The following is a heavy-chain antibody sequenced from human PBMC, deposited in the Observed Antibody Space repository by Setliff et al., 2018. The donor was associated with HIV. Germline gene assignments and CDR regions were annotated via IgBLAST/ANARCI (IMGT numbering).Heavy chain of an antibody. D-gene: IGHD6-13*01. CDR2: IYSSGST. Sequence: SQTLSLTCGVYGGSFSGYYWGWIRQPPGKRLEWLGSIYSSGSTSYNPSLSSRLTISVDTSKNHVSLRLSSVTAADTGVYYCARHRDPPGTSWIYYYYYMDLWGEGTTVTVSS. CDR3: ARHRDPPGTSWIYYYYYMDL. V-gene: IGHV4-39*01. J-gene: IGHJ6*03. CDR1: GGSFSGYY.